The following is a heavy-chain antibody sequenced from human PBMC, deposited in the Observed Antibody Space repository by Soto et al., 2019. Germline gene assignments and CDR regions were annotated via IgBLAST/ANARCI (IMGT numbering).Heavy chain of an antibody. Sequence: QLQLQESGPGLVKPSETLSLTCTVSGGSISSSSYYWGWIRQPPGKGLEWIGSIYYSGSTYYNPSLKSRVTISVDTSKNQFSLKLSSVTAADTAVYYCARTLYCSSTSCYPNWYFDLWGRGTLVTVSS. V-gene: IGHV4-39*01. CDR2: IYYSGST. CDR1: GGSISSSSYY. D-gene: IGHD2-2*01. CDR3: ARTLYCSSTSCYPNWYFDL. J-gene: IGHJ2*01.